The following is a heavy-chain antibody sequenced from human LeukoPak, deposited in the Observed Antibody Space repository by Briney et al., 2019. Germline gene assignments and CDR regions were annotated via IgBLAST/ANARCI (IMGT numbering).Heavy chain of an antibody. J-gene: IGHJ4*02. CDR1: GYTFTGYY. V-gene: IGHV1-2*02. Sequence: ASVKVSCKASGYTFTGYYIHWVRQAPGQGLEWMGWINPNSGGTNYAQKFLGRVTLTRDTSISTACMELSTLRSDDTAVYFCARDLYSYDSSGSGYWGQGTLVTVSS. D-gene: IGHD3-22*01. CDR3: ARDLYSYDSSGSGY. CDR2: INPNSGGT.